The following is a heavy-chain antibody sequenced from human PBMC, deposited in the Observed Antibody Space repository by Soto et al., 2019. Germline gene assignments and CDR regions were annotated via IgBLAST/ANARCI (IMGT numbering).Heavy chain of an antibody. CDR3: TRDSPPPPYFAYYGMDV. V-gene: IGHV4-31*11. D-gene: IGHD3-10*01. CDR2: IDFSGRT. Sequence: TLSLTCAVSGASISSGDFHWTWIRQRPGEGLEWIGNIDFSGRTFYNPSLRSRLSISVDTSQNHFSLRLNSMTAADTAVFYCTRDSPPPPYFAYYGMDVWGQGTTVTVSS. CDR1: GASISSGDFH. J-gene: IGHJ6*02.